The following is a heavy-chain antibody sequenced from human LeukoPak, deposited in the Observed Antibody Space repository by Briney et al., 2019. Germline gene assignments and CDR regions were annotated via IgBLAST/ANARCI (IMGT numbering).Heavy chain of an antibody. Sequence: GASVKVSCKASGYTFTSYDINWVRQATGQGLEWMGWMNPNSGNTGYAQKFQGRVTMTRNTSISTAYMELRSLRSEDTAVYYCARGAGPTTSPNYYDSSGYYLWYFDYWGQGTLVTVSS. CDR3: ARGAGPTTSPNYYDSSGYYLWYFDY. D-gene: IGHD3-22*01. CDR1: GYTFTSYD. CDR2: MNPNSGNT. J-gene: IGHJ4*02. V-gene: IGHV1-8*01.